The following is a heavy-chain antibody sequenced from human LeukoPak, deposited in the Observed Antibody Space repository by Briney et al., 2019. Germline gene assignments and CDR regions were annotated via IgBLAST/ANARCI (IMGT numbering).Heavy chain of an antibody. D-gene: IGHD3-10*01. V-gene: IGHV4-59*08. Sequence: SETLSLTCTVSGGSISSYYWSWIRQPPGKGLEWIGYIYYSGNTNYNPSLKSRVTISVDTSKNHFSLKVSSVTAADTAVYYCARGSGSYPYGMDVWGQGTTVTVSS. J-gene: IGHJ6*02. CDR2: IYYSGNT. CDR3: ARGSGSYPYGMDV. CDR1: GGSISSYY.